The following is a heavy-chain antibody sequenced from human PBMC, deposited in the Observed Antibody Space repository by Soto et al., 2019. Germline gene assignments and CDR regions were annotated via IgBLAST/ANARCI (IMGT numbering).Heavy chain of an antibody. Sequence: QAQLVQSAAEVKKPGASVKVSCRASSFTFTSSSITWVRQAPGRGLEWVGWMNAYNGDTKYEQKLQDRVTMTTDSSTSTPYMEPRSLGPDDTAVYYCARDGDSSGYYSFFDSWGQGTLVTVSS. J-gene: IGHJ4*02. D-gene: IGHD3-22*01. CDR1: SFTFTSSS. CDR2: MNAYNGDT. CDR3: ARDGDSSGYYSFFDS. V-gene: IGHV1-18*01.